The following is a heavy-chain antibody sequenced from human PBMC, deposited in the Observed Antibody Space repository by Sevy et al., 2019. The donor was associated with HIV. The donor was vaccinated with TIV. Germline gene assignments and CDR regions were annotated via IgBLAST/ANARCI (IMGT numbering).Heavy chain of an antibody. CDR3: ARDRPEGYYYFNTYYYYGMDV. D-gene: IGHD5-12*01. J-gene: IGHJ6*02. CDR1: GYTFTSYG. V-gene: IGHV1-18*01. Sequence: ASVKVSCKASGYTFTSYGISWVRQAPGQGLEWMGWISAYNGNTNYAQKLQGRVTMTTDTSTSTAYMELRSLRSDDTAMYYCARDRPEGYYYFNTYYYYGMDVWGQGTTVTVSS. CDR2: ISAYNGNT.